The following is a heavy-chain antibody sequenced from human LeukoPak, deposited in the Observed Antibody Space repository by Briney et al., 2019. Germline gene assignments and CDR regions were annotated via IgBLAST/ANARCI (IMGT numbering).Heavy chain of an antibody. CDR3: ARDLWVAVAGAFDY. V-gene: IGHV3-48*02. J-gene: IGHJ4*02. D-gene: IGHD6-19*01. Sequence: TGGSLRLSCAAPGFTFSSHNMNWVRQAPGKGLEWVSYYCSSCRTIHHADSVKGRFTISRDNARNSLFLQMNSLRDEDTAVYYCARDLWVAVAGAFDYWGQGTLVTVSS. CDR2: YCSSCRTI. CDR1: GFTFSSHN.